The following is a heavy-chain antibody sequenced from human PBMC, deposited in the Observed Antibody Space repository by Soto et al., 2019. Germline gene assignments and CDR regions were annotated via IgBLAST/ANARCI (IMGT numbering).Heavy chain of an antibody. CDR2: IWYDGSNQ. V-gene: IGHV3-33*06. D-gene: IGHD2-21*02. J-gene: IGHJ4*02. Sequence: QVQLVESGGGVVQPGRSLRLSCAASGFSFTTYGLHWVRQAPGKGLEWVAVIWYDGSNQYYADSVKGRFTISRDNSKNILYLEMNSLRVDDTAVYYCVKDHCGGDCYSDPYFDYWGQGTLVTDSS. CDR1: GFSFTTYG. CDR3: VKDHCGGDCYSDPYFDY.